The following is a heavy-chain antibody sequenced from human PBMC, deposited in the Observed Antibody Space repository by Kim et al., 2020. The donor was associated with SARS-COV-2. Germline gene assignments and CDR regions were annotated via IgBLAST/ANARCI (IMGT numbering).Heavy chain of an antibody. V-gene: IGHV4-38-2*02. CDR1: GYSISSGYY. J-gene: IGHJ3*01. CDR2: IYHSGST. CDR3: ARGSSGGYYYKGAFDV. D-gene: IGHD3-22*01. Sequence: SETLSLTCTVSGYSISSGYYWGWIRQPPGKGLEWIGSIYHSGSTYYNPSLKSRVTISVDTSKNQFSLKLSSVTAADTAVYYCARGSSGGYYYKGAFDVWGRGTMVTVSS.